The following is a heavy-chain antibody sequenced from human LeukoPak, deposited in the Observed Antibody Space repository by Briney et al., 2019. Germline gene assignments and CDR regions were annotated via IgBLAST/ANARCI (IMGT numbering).Heavy chain of an antibody. J-gene: IGHJ4*02. CDR3: ESFGPVAGNSGDY. D-gene: IGHD6-19*01. CDR2: IYYSGST. V-gene: IGHV4-59*01. Sequence: KPSETLSLTCTVSGGSISSYYWSWIRQPPGKGLEWIGYIYYSGSTNYNPSLKSRVTISVDTSKNQFSLKLSSVTAADTAVYYCESFGPVAGNSGDYWGQGTLVTVSS. CDR1: GGSISSYY.